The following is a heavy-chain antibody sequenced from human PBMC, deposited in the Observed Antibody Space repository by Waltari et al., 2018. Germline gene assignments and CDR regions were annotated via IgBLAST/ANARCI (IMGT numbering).Heavy chain of an antibody. V-gene: IGHV4-34*01. CDR2: INHSGST. Sequence: QVQLQQWGAGLLKPSETLSLTCAVYGGSFSGYYWSWIRQPPGKGLEWIGEINHSGSTNYNPSLKSRVTISVDTSKNQFSLKLSSVTAADTAVYYCACRGVITVPSRGMDVWGQGTTVTVSS. J-gene: IGHJ6*02. CDR3: ACRGVITVPSRGMDV. CDR1: GGSFSGYY. D-gene: IGHD3-10*01.